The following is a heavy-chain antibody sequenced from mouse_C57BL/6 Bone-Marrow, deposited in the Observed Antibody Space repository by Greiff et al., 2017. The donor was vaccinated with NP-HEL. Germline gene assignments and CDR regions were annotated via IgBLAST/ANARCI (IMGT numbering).Heavy chain of an antibody. D-gene: IGHD2-3*01. J-gene: IGHJ3*01. Sequence: EVQLVESGGGLVKPGGSLKLSCAASGFTFSSYTMSWVRQTPEKRLAWVATIRGGGGNTYYPDSVKGRFTISRDNAKNTLYLQMSSLRSEDTALYYCARPDGWGFAYWGQGTLVTVSA. CDR1: GFTFSSYT. CDR3: ARPDGWGFAY. CDR2: IRGGGGNT. V-gene: IGHV5-9*01.